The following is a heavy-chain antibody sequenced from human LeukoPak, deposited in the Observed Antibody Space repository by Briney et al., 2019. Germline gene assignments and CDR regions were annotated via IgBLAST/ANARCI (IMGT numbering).Heavy chain of an antibody. CDR2: FDPEDGEA. V-gene: IGHV1-24*01. J-gene: IGHJ3*02. CDR3: ATDEDSSGWPDAFDI. Sequence: ASVKVSCKASGYTFTGYYMHWVRQAPGKGLEWMGGFDPEDGEAIYAQKFQGRVTMTEDTSTDTAYMELSSLRSEDTAVYYCATDEDSSGWPDAFDIWGQGTMVTVSS. CDR1: GYTFTGYY. D-gene: IGHD6-19*01.